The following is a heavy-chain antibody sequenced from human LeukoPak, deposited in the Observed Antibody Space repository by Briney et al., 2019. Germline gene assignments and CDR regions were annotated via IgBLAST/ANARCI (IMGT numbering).Heavy chain of an antibody. D-gene: IGHD3-22*01. CDR1: GGSISSGDYC. J-gene: IGHJ4*02. V-gene: IGHV4-39*02. CDR3: AREWGFSSGYPGYLDY. Sequence: SETLSLTCTVSGGSISSGDYCWGWFRQPPGKGLEWIASIYYSGSTYYNPSLKSRVSISVDTSNNQFSLKLTSVTAADTAVYYCAREWGFSSGYPGYLDYWGQGTLVTVSS. CDR2: IYYSGST.